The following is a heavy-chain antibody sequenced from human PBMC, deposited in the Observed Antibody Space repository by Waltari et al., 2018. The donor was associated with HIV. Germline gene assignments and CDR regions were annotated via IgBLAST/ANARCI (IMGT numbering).Heavy chain of an antibody. D-gene: IGHD2-21*01. Sequence: QVQLVQSGAEVKKPGASVKVSCTASGYTFTRSGIRWVRQAPGQGPEWMGWISAYNGDTHYAQRLQGRVTMTTDTSTSTAYMELRSLRSDDTAVYYCAREGGDNYGDYWGQGTLVTVSS. J-gene: IGHJ4*02. V-gene: IGHV1-18*01. CDR2: ISAYNGDT. CDR3: AREGGDNYGDY. CDR1: GYTFTRSG.